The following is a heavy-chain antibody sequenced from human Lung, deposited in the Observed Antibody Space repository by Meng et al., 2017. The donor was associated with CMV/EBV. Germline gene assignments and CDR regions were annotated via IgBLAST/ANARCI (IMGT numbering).Heavy chain of an antibody. V-gene: IGHV3-7*01. CDR3: ARISDLAGTTYYFDY. J-gene: IGHJ4*02. CDR1: GFTFSSYW. CDR2: IKQDGSEK. Sequence: GGSLRPSCAASGFTFSSYWMGWVRQAPGKGREWVANIKQDGSEKYYVDSVKGRFTISRDNAKNPLYLQMNRLRAEDTAVYYCARISDLAGTTYYFDYWGQGTLVTVSS. D-gene: IGHD1-1*01.